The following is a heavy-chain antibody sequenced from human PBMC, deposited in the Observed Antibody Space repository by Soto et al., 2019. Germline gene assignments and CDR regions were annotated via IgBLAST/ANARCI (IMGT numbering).Heavy chain of an antibody. CDR3: AKNLGGPAPMFDY. J-gene: IGHJ4*02. CDR1: EFTFSSYA. CDR2: IGNSGTNT. D-gene: IGHD2-2*01. V-gene: IGHV3-23*05. Sequence: GGSLRLSCAASEFTFSSYALSWVRQAPGKGLEWVSTIGNSGTNTYYGDSVKGRFTISRDNSKNTLYLQMNSLRAEDTAVYYCAKNLGGPAPMFDYWGQGTLVTVSS.